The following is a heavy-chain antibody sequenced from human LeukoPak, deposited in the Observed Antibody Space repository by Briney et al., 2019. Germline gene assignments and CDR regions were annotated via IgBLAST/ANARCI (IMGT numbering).Heavy chain of an antibody. CDR1: GGSISSGSYY. Sequence: SQTLSLACTVSGGSISSGSYYWSWIRQPAGRGLEWIGRIYTSGSTNYDPSLKSRVTISVDTSKNQFPLKLSSVTAADTAVYYCARDGYYYYGMDVWGQGTTVTVSS. CDR3: ARDGYYYYGMDV. CDR2: IYTSGST. V-gene: IGHV4-61*02. J-gene: IGHJ6*02.